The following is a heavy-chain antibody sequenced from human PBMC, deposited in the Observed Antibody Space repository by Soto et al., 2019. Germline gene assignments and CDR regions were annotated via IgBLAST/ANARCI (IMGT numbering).Heavy chain of an antibody. CDR2: IHYSGAT. J-gene: IGHJ3*01. V-gene: IGHV4-39*01. D-gene: IGHD2-21*01. CDR1: GGDLRSGSSY. Sequence: HLQLQESGPGLVKPSETLSLTCSVSGGDLRSGSSYWGWIRQPPGKGLEWIGSIHYSGATYHNSSPQRRAPIFVDTSKKQFSLKLSSVTAADTAVYYCARHLRNPSAYYVFDVWGQGTMVTVSS. CDR3: ARHLRNPSAYYVFDV.